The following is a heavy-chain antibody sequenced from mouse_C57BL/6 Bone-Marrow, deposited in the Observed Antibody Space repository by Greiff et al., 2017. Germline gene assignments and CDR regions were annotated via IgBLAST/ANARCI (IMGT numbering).Heavy chain of an antibody. CDR2: IYPGSGST. J-gene: IGHJ4*01. V-gene: IGHV1-55*01. CDR1: GYTFTSYW. CDR3: ARPYGTLYYYAMDY. Sequence: QVQLKQPGAELVKPGASVKMSCKASGYTFTSYWITWVKQRPGQGLEWIGDIYPGSGSTNYNEKFKSKATLTVDTSSSTAYMQLRSLTSEDSAVYFCARPYGTLYYYAMDYWGQGTSVTVSS. D-gene: IGHD1-1*01.